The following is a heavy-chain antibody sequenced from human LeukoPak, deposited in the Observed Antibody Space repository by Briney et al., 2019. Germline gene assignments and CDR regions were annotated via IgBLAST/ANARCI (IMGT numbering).Heavy chain of an antibody. Sequence: GGSLRLSCAASGFTFSSYAMHWVRQAPGKGLEWVAVISYDGSNKYYADSVKGRFTISRDNSKNTLYLQMNSLRAEDTAVYYCARGSLWLQLDYWGQGTLVTVSS. CDR2: ISYDGSNK. J-gene: IGHJ4*02. D-gene: IGHD5-24*01. CDR3: ARGSLWLQLDY. CDR1: GFTFSSYA. V-gene: IGHV3-30-3*01.